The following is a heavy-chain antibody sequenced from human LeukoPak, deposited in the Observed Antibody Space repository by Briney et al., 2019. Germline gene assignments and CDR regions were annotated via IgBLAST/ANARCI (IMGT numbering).Heavy chain of an antibody. CDR1: GFTFSSYS. J-gene: IGHJ4*02. Sequence: GGSLRLSCAASGFTFSSYSMNWVRQAPGKGLVWVSRINTDGSSTSYADSVKGRFTISRDNAKNTLYLQMNSLRAEDTAVYYCARDLLLGGRYSSGSGYWGQGTLVTVSS. CDR2: INTDGSST. CDR3: ARDLLLGGRYSSGSGY. V-gene: IGHV3-74*01. D-gene: IGHD6-19*01.